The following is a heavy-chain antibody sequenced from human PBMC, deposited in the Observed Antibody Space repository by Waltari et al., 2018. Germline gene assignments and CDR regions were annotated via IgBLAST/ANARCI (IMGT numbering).Heavy chain of an antibody. V-gene: IGHV4-39*07. D-gene: IGHD2-2*01. J-gene: IGHJ4*02. CDR3: AREDVVPAALDY. CDR2: IYYSGSN. CDR1: GGSISSSSYY. Sequence: QLQLQESGPGLVKPSETLSLTCTVSGGSISSSSYYWGWIRQPPGKGLEWIGSIYYSGSNYDNPSLKSRVTISVDTSKNQFSLKLSSVTAADTAVYYCAREDVVPAALDYWGQGTLVTVSS.